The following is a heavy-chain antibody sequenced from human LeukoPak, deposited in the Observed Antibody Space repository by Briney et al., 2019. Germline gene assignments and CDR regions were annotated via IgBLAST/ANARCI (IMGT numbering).Heavy chain of an antibody. D-gene: IGHD2-8*02. Sequence: SETLSLTCTVSGDSITSGDYYWSWIRQPPGKGLEWIGYSHYSGITSYNPSLRSRVTISGDTSKNQLSLRLTSVTAADTAMYYCAGDAYCAGGRCPGAWFDPWGQGTLVTVSS. J-gene: IGHJ5*02. CDR3: AGDAYCAGGRCPGAWFDP. CDR1: GDSITSGDYY. CDR2: SHYSGIT. V-gene: IGHV4-30-4*01.